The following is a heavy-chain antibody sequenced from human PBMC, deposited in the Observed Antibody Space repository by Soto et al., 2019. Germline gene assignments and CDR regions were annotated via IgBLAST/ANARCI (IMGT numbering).Heavy chain of an antibody. Sequence: GGSLRLSCAASGFTFSSYWMSWVRQAPGKGLEWVANIKQDGSEKYYVDSVKGRFTISRDNAKNSLYLQMNSLRAEDTAVYYCARSDFSSGWYWFDPWGQGTLVTVSS. CDR2: IKQDGSEK. J-gene: IGHJ5*02. CDR1: GFTFSSYW. V-gene: IGHV3-7*03. D-gene: IGHD6-19*01. CDR3: ARSDFSSGWYWFDP.